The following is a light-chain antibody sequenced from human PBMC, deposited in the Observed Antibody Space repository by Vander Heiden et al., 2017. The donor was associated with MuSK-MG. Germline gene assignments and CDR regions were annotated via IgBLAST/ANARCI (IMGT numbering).Light chain of an antibody. CDR1: SGSIASNY. CDR2: EDN. Sequence: FMLTQPHSLSDSPGKTVTISCSRSSGSIASNYGQWYQQRPGSSPTTVIYEDNQRPSGVPDRFSGSIDSSSTSASLTISGLKTEDEDYYYCQYYNSSKVVFGGGTKLTVL. CDR3: QYYNSSKVV. V-gene: IGLV6-57*01. J-gene: IGLJ2*01.